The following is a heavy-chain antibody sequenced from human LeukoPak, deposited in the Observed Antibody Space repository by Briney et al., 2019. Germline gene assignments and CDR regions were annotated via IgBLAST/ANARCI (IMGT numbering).Heavy chain of an antibody. CDR1: GFTFSSYS. CDR3: ARVFRPSLTVFIIRGAFDI. Sequence: GGSLRLSCTASGFTFSSYSLNWVRQAPGKGLEWVSSVSTGSNYIYYADSVEGRFTISRDNDKNSLYLQMNSLRVEDTAVYYCARVFRPSLTVFIIRGAFDIWGQGTMVTVSS. J-gene: IGHJ3*02. CDR2: VSTGSNYI. V-gene: IGHV3-21*01. D-gene: IGHD3-3*01.